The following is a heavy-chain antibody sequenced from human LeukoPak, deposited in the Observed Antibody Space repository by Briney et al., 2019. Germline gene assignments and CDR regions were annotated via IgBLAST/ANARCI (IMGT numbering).Heavy chain of an antibody. D-gene: IGHD6-13*01. CDR1: GGSIRSSYYY. CDR3: ARVGAAGIGAFDP. J-gene: IGHJ5*02. Sequence: PSETLSLTCTVSGGSIRSSYYYWGWIRQPPGKGLEWIGSIYDSGSTNYNPSLKSRVTISVDTSKNQFSLKLSSVTAADTAVYYCARVGAAGIGAFDPWGQGTLVTVSS. V-gene: IGHV4-39*07. CDR2: IYDSGST.